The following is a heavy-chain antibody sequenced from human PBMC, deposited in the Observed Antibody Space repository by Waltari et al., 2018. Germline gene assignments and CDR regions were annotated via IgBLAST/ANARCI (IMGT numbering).Heavy chain of an antibody. CDR1: NGSISSGRFY. CDR3: ARTGTVVVVPTAKGAFHI. D-gene: IGHD2-15*01. V-gene: IGHV4-61*02. J-gene: IGHJ3*02. CDR2: LYTTGST. Sequence: VQLQESGPGLVEPSQTLSLTCTVSNGSISSGRFYWTWIRPRAGKGLEWIGHLYTTGSTNYNPSLESRVTISADTSKNQFSLKLTSVTAADSAVYFCARTGTVVVVPTAKGAFHIWGQGTAVTVSS.